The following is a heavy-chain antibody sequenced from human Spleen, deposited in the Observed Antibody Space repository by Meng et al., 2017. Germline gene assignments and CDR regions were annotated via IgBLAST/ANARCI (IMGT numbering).Heavy chain of an antibody. CDR2: INAVFGTT. CDR1: GGIFSNYV. Sequence: SVKVSCKALGGIFSNYVIGWVRQAPGQGLEWMGGINAVFGTTNYAQKFHNRVTITSDESTSTVYMELTRLTSEDTAVYYCAREPEHDAFDIWGQGTMVTVSS. J-gene: IGHJ3*02. D-gene: IGHD1-14*01. CDR3: AREPEHDAFDI. V-gene: IGHV1-69*13.